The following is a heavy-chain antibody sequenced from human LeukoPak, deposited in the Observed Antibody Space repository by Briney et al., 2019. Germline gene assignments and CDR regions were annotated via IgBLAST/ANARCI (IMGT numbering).Heavy chain of an antibody. CDR2: ISAYNGST. V-gene: IGHV1-18*01. D-gene: IGHD3-3*01. Sequence: GSSVKVSCKASVYTFTTYGISWVRQAPGQGLEWMGWISAYNGSTNYAQRLQGRGTMTTDTSTTTHYMGMRGLRSDDTAVYYCARYSGRYYDFWSGYFDYWGQGTLVTVSS. CDR3: ARYSGRYYDFWSGYFDY. CDR1: VYTFTTYG. J-gene: IGHJ4*02.